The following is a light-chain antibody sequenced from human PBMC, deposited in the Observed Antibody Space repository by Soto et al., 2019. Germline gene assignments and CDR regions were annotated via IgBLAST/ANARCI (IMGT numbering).Light chain of an antibody. J-gene: IGKJ5*01. V-gene: IGKV3-20*01. CDR1: QSVSSRS. Sequence: VGLTQSPGTLSLSPGERATLSCRASQSVSSRSLAWYQQKPGQAPRLLIYGASSRATGIRDRFSGSGSGTDFTLTISRLEPEDFAVYYCQQYGSSPPITFGQGTRLEI. CDR3: QQYGSSPPIT. CDR2: GAS.